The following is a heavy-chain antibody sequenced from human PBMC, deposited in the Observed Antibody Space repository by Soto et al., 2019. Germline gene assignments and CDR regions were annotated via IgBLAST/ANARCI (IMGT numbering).Heavy chain of an antibody. CDR2: IYPGDSDT. CDR1: GYSFASYW. Sequence: GESLKISCKGSGYSFASYWIAWVRQMPGKGLEWMGIIYPGDSDTRYSPSFQGQVTISADKSTSTAYLQWSSLKASDTAMYYCASLSGSYAHDAFDIWGQGTMVTVSS. J-gene: IGHJ3*02. D-gene: IGHD1-26*01. CDR3: ASLSGSYAHDAFDI. V-gene: IGHV5-51*01.